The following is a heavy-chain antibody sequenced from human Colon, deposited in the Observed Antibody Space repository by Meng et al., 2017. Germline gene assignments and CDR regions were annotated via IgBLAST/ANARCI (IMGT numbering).Heavy chain of an antibody. CDR3: AKAYDSSGAYLPFDH. CDR2: ISNSAEYR. J-gene: IGHJ4*02. Sequence: GESLKISCAASGFSFSSYAMSWVRQAPGKGLEWVAAISNSAEYRNYADSVKGRFTISRDNSKNTLYLQMNSLKAEDTAVYFCAKAYDSSGAYLPFDHWGQETLVTVSS. D-gene: IGHD3-22*01. V-gene: IGHV3-23*01. CDR1: GFSFSSYA.